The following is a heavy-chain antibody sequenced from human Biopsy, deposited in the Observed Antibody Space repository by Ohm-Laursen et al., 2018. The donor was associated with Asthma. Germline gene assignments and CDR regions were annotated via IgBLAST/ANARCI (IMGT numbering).Heavy chain of an antibody. J-gene: IGHJ3*01. D-gene: IGHD3-9*01. Sequence: SSVKVSCKPSGYNFISFAIHWVRQAPGQRLEWMGWVNTGNGGTKYSQKFQGRVTITRDTSASTAYMELRSLRSEDTATYYCARTYYDFLTGQVKDVFGVWGQGTMVTVSS. CDR1: GYNFISFA. CDR2: VNTGNGGT. CDR3: ARTYYDFLTGQVKDVFGV. V-gene: IGHV1-3*04.